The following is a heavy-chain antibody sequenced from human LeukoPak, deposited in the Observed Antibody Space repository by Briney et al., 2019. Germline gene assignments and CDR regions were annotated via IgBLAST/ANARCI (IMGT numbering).Heavy chain of an antibody. V-gene: IGHV3-23*01. J-gene: IGHJ4*02. CDR1: GFTFSSYA. CDR3: ARDPYTSGWYWYFDY. D-gene: IGHD6-19*01. CDR2: LSGSGGST. Sequence: QPGGSLRLSCAASGFTFSSYAMSWVRQAPGEGLEWVSGLSGSGGSTYYGDSVKGRFTISRDNAKNSLYLQMNSLRAEDTAVYYCARDPYTSGWYWYFDYWGQGTLLTVSS.